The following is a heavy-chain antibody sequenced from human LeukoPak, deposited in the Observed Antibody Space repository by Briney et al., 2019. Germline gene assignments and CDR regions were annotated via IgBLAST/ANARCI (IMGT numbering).Heavy chain of an antibody. CDR3: TTDSPVLYILTGYYTSHFYH. D-gene: IGHD3-9*01. V-gene: IGHV3-15*01. J-gene: IGHJ4*02. CDR2: IKSKNDGGTT. CDR1: GFTFNNAW. Sequence: PGGSLRLSCAASGFTFNNAWMSWVRQGPGKGLEWVGRIKSKNDGGTTDYAKYVKGRFTISRDDSKNTLHLQMNSLKTEDTAVYYCTTDSPVLYILTGYYTSHFYHWGQGTLVTVSS.